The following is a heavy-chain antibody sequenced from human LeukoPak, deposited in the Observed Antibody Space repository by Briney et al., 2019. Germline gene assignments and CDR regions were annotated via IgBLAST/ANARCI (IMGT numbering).Heavy chain of an antibody. CDR2: INSDGSST. V-gene: IGHV3-74*01. CDR3: ARRQRLVYYYDSSGAGYFDL. D-gene: IGHD3-22*01. Sequence: GGSLRLSCAASGFTFDDYAMHWVRQAPGKGLVWVSRINSDGSSTSYADSVKGRFTTSRDNAKNTLYLQMNSLRAEDTAVYYCARRQRLVYYYDSSGAGYFDLWGRGTLVTVSS. CDR1: GFTFDDYA. J-gene: IGHJ2*01.